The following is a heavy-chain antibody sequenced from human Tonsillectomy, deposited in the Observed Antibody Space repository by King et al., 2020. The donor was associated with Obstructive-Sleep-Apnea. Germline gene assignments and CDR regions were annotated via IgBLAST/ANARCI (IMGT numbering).Heavy chain of an antibody. CDR2: ISYSGST. D-gene: IGHD3-10*01. CDR3: ARSESGWYFDL. J-gene: IGHJ2*01. CDR1: GDSISSYF. V-gene: IGHV4-59*08. Sequence: QLQESGPGLVKPSETLSLTCTVSGDSISSYFWSWVRQPPGQGLEWVGYISYSGSTNYNPSLKSRVTISVDTSKNTFSLTLSAVTAADTAVYYCARSESGWYFDLWGRGTLVTVSS.